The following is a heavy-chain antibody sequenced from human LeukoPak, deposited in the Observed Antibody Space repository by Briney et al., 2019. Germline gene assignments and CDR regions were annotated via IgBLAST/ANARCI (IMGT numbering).Heavy chain of an antibody. CDR3: ARVDSSWYYFDY. J-gene: IGHJ4*02. Sequence: GGSLRLSCAASGFTFSSYWMHWVRQAPGKGLVWVSRINSDGSSTSYADSVKGRFTISRDNAKSTLYLQMNSLRAEDTAVYYCARVDSSWYYFDYWGQGTLVTVSS. CDR2: INSDGSST. D-gene: IGHD6-13*01. CDR1: GFTFSSYW. V-gene: IGHV3-74*01.